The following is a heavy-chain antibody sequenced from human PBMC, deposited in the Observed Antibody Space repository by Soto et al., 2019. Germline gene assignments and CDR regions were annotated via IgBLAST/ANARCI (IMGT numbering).Heavy chain of an antibody. D-gene: IGHD4-17*01. J-gene: IGHJ4*02. CDR1: GGSFSGYY. CDR3: ARLPLNGDYADY. V-gene: IGHV4-59*08. Sequence: SETLSLTCAVYGGSFSGYYXSWIRQPPGKGLEWIGYIYYSGSTNYNPSLKSRVTISVDTSKNQFSLKLSSVTAADTAVYYCARLPLNGDYADYWGQGTLVTVSS. CDR2: IYYSGST.